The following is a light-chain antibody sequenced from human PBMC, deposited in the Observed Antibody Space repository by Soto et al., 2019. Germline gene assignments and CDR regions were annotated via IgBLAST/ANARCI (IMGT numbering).Light chain of an antibody. V-gene: IGKV3-20*01. CDR1: QSVSSSY. Sequence: EIVLTQSPGALSLSPGERATLSCGASQSVSSSYLAWYQQKPGQAPRLLIYGASTRATGIPDRFSGSGSGTDFTLTISRLEPEDFAAYYCQQYGSSPPTFAQGTKVDIK. J-gene: IGKJ1*01. CDR3: QQYGSSPPT. CDR2: GAS.